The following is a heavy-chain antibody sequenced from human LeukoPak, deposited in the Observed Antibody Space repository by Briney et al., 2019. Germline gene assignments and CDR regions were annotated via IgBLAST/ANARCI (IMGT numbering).Heavy chain of an antibody. CDR2: ISSSSSYI. D-gene: IGHD3-22*01. CDR1: GFTFSSYS. V-gene: IGHV3-21*01. CDR3: ARIHYYDSSGYYY. J-gene: IGHJ4*02. Sequence: GGCLRLSCAASGFTFSSYSMNWVRQAPGKGLEWDSSISSSSSYIYYADSVKGRFTISRDNAKNSLYLQMNSLRAEDTAVYYCARIHYYDSSGYYYWGQGTLVTVSS.